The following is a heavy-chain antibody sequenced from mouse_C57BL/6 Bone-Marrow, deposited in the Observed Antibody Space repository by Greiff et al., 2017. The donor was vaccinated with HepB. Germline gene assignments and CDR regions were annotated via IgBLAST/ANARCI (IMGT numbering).Heavy chain of an antibody. CDR2: INYDGSST. D-gene: IGHD2-5*01. J-gene: IGHJ4*01. CDR1: GFTFSDYY. Sequence: EVKLMDSEGGLVQPGSSMKLSCTASGFTFSDYYMAWVRQVPEKGLEWVANINYDGSSTYYLDSLKSRFIISRDNAKNILYLQMSSLKSEDTATYYCARGYYSNYDYAMDYWGQGTSVTVSS. V-gene: IGHV5-16*01. CDR3: ARGYYSNYDYAMDY.